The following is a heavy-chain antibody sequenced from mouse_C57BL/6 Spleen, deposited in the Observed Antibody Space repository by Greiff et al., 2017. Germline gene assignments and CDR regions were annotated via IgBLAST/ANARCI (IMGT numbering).Heavy chain of an antibody. CDR1: GYSITSGYY. Sequence: EVKLMESGPGLVKPSPSLSLTCSVTGYSITSGYYWNWIRQFPGNQLEWMGYISYDGSNNYNPSLKNRISITRDTSKNQFFLKLKSVTTEDTATYDCASNHYYGSSLYWYFCGWGTGTTVTVAS. CDR2: ISYDGSN. D-gene: IGHD1-1*01. J-gene: IGHJ1*03. V-gene: IGHV3-6*01. CDR3: ASNHYYGSSLYWYFCG.